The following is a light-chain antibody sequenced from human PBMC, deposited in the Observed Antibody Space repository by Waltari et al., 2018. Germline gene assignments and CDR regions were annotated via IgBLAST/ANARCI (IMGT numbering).Light chain of an antibody. V-gene: IGKV4-1*01. CDR3: QQYYISPLT. CDR1: QSVFYSSNNKDY. J-gene: IGKJ4*01. Sequence: DIVMTQSPESLAVSLGERATINCRSSQSVFYSSNNKDYLAWYQQKPGQPPKLLIYWASTRESGVPDRFSDSGSGTDFTLTISSLQAEDVAVYYCQQYYISPLTFGGGTKVEIK. CDR2: WAS.